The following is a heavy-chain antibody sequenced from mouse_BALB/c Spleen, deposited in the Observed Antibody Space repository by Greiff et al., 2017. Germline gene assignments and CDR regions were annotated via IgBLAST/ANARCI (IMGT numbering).Heavy chain of an antibody. V-gene: IGHV5-6*01. CDR1: GFTFSSYG. CDR2: ISSGGSYT. Sequence: EVKLVESGGDLVKPGGSLKLSCAASGFTFSSYGMSWVRQTPEKRLEWVATISSGGSYTYYTDSVKGRFTISRDNAKNTLYLQMGSLKSEDTAMYYCARHIMAYWGQGTLVTVSA. CDR3: ARHIMAY. J-gene: IGHJ3*01.